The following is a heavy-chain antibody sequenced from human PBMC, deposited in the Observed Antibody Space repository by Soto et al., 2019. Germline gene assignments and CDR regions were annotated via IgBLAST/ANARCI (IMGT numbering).Heavy chain of an antibody. V-gene: IGHV1-69*13. CDR1: GGTFSSYA. D-gene: IGHD2-21*02. J-gene: IGHJ5*02. Sequence: ASVKVSCKASGGTFSSYAISWVRQAPGQGLEWMGGIIPIFGTANYAQKFQGRVTITADESTSTAYMELSSLGSEDTAVYYCARAAVVVTAIWFDPWGQGTLVTVSS. CDR2: IIPIFGTA. CDR3: ARAAVVVTAIWFDP.